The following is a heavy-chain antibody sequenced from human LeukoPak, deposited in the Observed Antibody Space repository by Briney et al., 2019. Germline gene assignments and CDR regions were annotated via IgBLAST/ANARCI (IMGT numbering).Heavy chain of an antibody. CDR2: IRGSGGST. J-gene: IGHJ4*02. CDR1: GFTFSSYA. Sequence: GGSLRLSCAASGFTFSSYAMSWVRQAPGKGLEWVSSIRGSGGSTYYADSVKGRFTISRDSSKNTLYLQMNSLRAEDTAVYYCAKVGPSGSSYYDFWSANYWGQGTLVTVSS. CDR3: AKVGPSGSSYYDFWSANY. V-gene: IGHV3-23*01. D-gene: IGHD3-3*01.